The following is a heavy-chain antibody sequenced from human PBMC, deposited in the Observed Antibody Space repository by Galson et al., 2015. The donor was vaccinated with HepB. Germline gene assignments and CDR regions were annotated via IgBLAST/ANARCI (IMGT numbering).Heavy chain of an antibody. Sequence: QSGAEVKKPGESLRISCKASGYSFSDYAIHWVRQAPGQRLEWMGWINAGNGKTKYSQKFQGRVTITRDTSANTAYMELSSLRSEDTAVYYCARGRWASTLADYYLDYWGQGTLVTVSS. D-gene: IGHD6-19*01. CDR1: GYSFSDYA. J-gene: IGHJ4*02. V-gene: IGHV1-3*01. CDR2: INAGNGKT. CDR3: ARGRWASTLADYYLDY.